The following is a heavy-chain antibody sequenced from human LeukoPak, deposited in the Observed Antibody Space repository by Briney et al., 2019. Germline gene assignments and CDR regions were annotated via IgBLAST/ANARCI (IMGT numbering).Heavy chain of an antibody. CDR2: IYSGGST. CDR3: ARQGRISMIVVLIEDAFDI. V-gene: IGHV3-66*04. CDR1: GFTVSSNY. J-gene: IGHJ3*02. D-gene: IGHD3-22*01. Sequence: GGSLRLSCAASGFTVSSNYMSWVRQAPGKGLEWVSVIYSGGSTYYADSVKGRFTISRDNSKNTLYLQMNSLRAEDTAVYYCARQGRISMIVVLIEDAFDIWGQGTMVTVSS.